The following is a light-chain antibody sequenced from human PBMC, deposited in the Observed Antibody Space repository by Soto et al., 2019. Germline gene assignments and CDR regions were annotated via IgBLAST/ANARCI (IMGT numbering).Light chain of an antibody. CDR3: QQYNNWPPT. J-gene: IGKJ1*01. CDR2: GAS. Sequence: EIVMTQSPATLSVSPGARATLSCRASQSVSDNLAWYQQKPGQAPRLLIYGASTRATGIPARFSGSGSGTEFTLTISSLQSEDFALYYCQQYNNWPPTFGQGTKVEIK. CDR1: QSVSDN. V-gene: IGKV3-15*01.